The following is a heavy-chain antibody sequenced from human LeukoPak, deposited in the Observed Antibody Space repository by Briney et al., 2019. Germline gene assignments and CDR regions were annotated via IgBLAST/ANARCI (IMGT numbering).Heavy chain of an antibody. CDR2: ISSSGSTI. Sequence: GGSLRLSCAASGFTFSSYEMNWVRQAPGKGLEWVSYISSSGSTIYYADSVKGRFTISRDNAKNSLSLQMNSLRAEDTAVFYCARGDYYDSSGYYWGTFDYWGQGTLVTVSS. CDR3: ARGDYYDSSGYYWGTFDY. J-gene: IGHJ4*02. CDR1: GFTFSSYE. D-gene: IGHD3-22*01. V-gene: IGHV3-48*03.